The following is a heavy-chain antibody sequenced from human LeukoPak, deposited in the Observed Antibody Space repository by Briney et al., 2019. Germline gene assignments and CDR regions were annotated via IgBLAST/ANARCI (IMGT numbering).Heavy chain of an antibody. CDR2: IKQDGSEK. CDR1: GFAFSNYW. V-gene: IGHV3-7*01. J-gene: IGHJ6*04. CDR3: ARGLYSSAV. D-gene: IGHD6-25*01. Sequence: GGSLRLSCAGSGFAFSNYWMSWVRQAPGKGLEWVANIKQDGSEKSYVDSVKGRLTISRDNAKNSLYLQMNSLRAEDTAVYYCARGLYSSAVWGKGTTVTVSS.